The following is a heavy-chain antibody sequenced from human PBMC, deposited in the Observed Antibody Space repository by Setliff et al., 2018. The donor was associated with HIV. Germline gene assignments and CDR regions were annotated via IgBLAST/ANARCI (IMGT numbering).Heavy chain of an antibody. CDR2: IHWKGDRT. CDR3: ASSRPPDDSSGYLDH. D-gene: IGHD3-22*01. V-gene: IGHV3-20*04. J-gene: IGHJ4*01. CDR1: GFTFTGYW. Sequence: GSLRLSCAASGFTFTGYWMHWVRQAPGKGLEWVSGIHWKGDRTGYADSVKGRFTISRDNAKNSLNLEMNSLRAEDTAIYYCASSRPPDDSSGYLDHWGQGTLVTVSS.